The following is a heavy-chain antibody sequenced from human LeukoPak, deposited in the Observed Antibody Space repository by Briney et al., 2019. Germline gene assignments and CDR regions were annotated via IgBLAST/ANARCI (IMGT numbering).Heavy chain of an antibody. J-gene: IGHJ4*02. V-gene: IGHV3-30*18. CDR2: ISYDGSNK. Sequence: GGSLRPSCAASGFTFSSYGMHWVRQAPGKGLEWVAVISYDGSNKYYADSVKGRFTISRDNSKNTLYLQMNSLRAEDTAVYYCAKSDSGWPNYFDYWGQGTLVTVSS. CDR3: AKSDSGWPNYFDY. D-gene: IGHD6-19*01. CDR1: GFTFSSYG.